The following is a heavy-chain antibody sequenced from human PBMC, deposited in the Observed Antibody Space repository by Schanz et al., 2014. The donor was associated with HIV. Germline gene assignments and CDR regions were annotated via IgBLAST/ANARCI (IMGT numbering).Heavy chain of an antibody. Sequence: QVQLVQSGAEVKKPGASVKVSCKASGYTFTSYGISWVRQAPGQGLEWMGWISAHNGNTKYAQRLQGRVTMTTDTSTSTAYMELRSLRSDDTALYYCAKGTFLAADGHDAFEIWGQGTMVTVSS. CDR3: AKGTFLAADGHDAFEI. V-gene: IGHV1-18*01. J-gene: IGHJ3*02. CDR1: GYTFTSYG. D-gene: IGHD6-13*01. CDR2: ISAHNGNT.